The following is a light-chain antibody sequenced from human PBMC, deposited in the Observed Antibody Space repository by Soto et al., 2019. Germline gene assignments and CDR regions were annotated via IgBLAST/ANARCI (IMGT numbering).Light chain of an antibody. CDR1: QSVSSN. V-gene: IGKV3-15*01. J-gene: IGKJ2*01. CDR3: QQYGGSPPHT. CDR2: GAS. Sequence: EIVMTQSPATLSVSPGETATLSCRASQSVSSNLAWYQQKPGQAPSLLIYGASTRATDIPPRFSGSGSGTEFTLTITSLQSEDFAVYYCQQYGGSPPHTFGQGTKLEIK.